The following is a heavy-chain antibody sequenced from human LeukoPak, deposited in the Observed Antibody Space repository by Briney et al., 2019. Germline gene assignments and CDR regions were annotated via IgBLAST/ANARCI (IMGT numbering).Heavy chain of an antibody. J-gene: IGHJ5*02. V-gene: IGHV4-61*01. CDR3: SRSEGVYYVSGSSGTYYPHWFDP. CDR2: IFYSGST. CDR1: GGSVSSGNYY. Sequence: SETLSLTCAVSGGSVSSGNYYWSWLRQPPGTGLEWIGYIFYSGSTNYNPSLQSRVTILRDTSKNQFSLKMTSVTAADTAVYYCSRSEGVYYVSGSSGTYYPHWFDPWGQGTLVIVSS. D-gene: IGHD3-10*01.